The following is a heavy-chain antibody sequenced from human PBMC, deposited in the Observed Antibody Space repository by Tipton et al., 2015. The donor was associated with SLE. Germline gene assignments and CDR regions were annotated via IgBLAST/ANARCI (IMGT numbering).Heavy chain of an antibody. CDR3: ATDRTTTDGFDI. J-gene: IGHJ3*02. D-gene: IGHD1-26*01. CDR2: IRYDGTNQ. V-gene: IGHV3-30*02. CDR1: GFTFSSYG. Sequence: SLRLSCAASGFTFSSYGMHWVRQAPGKGLEWVAFIRYDGTNQYYADSVKGRFTISRDNSKNTVYLQMNSLSAEDTAVYYCATDRTTTDGFDIWGQGTMVTVSS.